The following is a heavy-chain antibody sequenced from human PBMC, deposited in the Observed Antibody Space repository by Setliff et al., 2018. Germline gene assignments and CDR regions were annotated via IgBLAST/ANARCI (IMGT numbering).Heavy chain of an antibody. Sequence: SETLSLTCAVYGGSFSGYYWSWIRQPPGKGLEWIGEINHSGSTNYNPSLKSRVTISVDTSKNQFSLKLSSVTAADTAVYYCARSEGRRDGYNWWGQGALVTVSS. V-gene: IGHV4-34*01. CDR3: ARSEGRRDGYNW. CDR2: INHSGST. J-gene: IGHJ4*02. D-gene: IGHD5-12*01. CDR1: GGSFSGYY.